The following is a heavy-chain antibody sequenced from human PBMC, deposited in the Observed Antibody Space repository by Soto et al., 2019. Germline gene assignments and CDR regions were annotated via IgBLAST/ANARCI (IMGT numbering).Heavy chain of an antibody. Sequence: QVQLVQSGAEVKKPGSSVKVSCKASGGTFSSYALSWVRQAPGQGLEWMGGIIPIFATANYAQKFQGRVTIPADESTSTTYMELTSLRSEDTAVYYCARVLIGSYVLAYWGQGTLVTVSS. CDR3: ARVLIGSYVLAY. D-gene: IGHD1-26*01. CDR1: GGTFSSYA. CDR2: IIPIFATA. J-gene: IGHJ4*02. V-gene: IGHV1-69*12.